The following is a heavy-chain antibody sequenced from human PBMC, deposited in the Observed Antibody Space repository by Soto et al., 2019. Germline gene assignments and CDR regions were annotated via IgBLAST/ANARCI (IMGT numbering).Heavy chain of an antibody. CDR3: ARAYDSRGYRAHYYYYGMDV. CDR1: GYTFTSYG. D-gene: IGHD3-22*01. Sequence: QVQLVQSGAEVKKPGASVKVSCKASGYTFTSYGISWVRQAPGQGLEWMGWISAYNGNTNYAQKLQGRVTMTTDTSXXTXYXERRSLRSDDTAVYYCARAYDSRGYRAHYYYYGMDVWGQGTTVTVSS. V-gene: IGHV1-18*01. J-gene: IGHJ6*02. CDR2: ISAYNGNT.